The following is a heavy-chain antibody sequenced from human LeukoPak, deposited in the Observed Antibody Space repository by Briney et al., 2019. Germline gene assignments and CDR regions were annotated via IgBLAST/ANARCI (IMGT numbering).Heavy chain of an antibody. CDR3: AKDSGIVVVYFDY. CDR1: GFTFSSYA. D-gene: IGHD3-22*01. CDR2: ISGSGGST. Sequence: GGSLRLSCAASGFTFSSYAMSWVRQAPGKGLEWVSAISGSGGSTYYADSVKGRFTISRDNSENTLYLQMNSLRAEDTAVYYCAKDSGIVVVYFDYWGQGTLVTVSS. J-gene: IGHJ4*02. V-gene: IGHV3-23*01.